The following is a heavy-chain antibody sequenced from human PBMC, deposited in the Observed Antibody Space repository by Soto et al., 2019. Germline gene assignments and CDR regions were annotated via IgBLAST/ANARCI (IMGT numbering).Heavy chain of an antibody. Sequence: QVQLVQSGAEVKKPGASVKVSCKASGYTFTGYYMHWVRQAPGQGLEWMGWINPNSGGTNYAQKFQGWFTMTRDTSISTAYMELSRLRSDDTAVYYCARAGLRYFDWLYPPYGMDVWGQGTTVTVSS. D-gene: IGHD3-9*01. J-gene: IGHJ6*02. V-gene: IGHV1-2*04. CDR2: INPNSGGT. CDR1: GYTFTGYY. CDR3: ARAGLRYFDWLYPPYGMDV.